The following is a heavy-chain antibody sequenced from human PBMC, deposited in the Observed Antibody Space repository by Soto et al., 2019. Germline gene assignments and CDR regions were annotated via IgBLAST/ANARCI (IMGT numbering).Heavy chain of an antibody. CDR2: ISYDGSNK. CDR3: ARDTEEYQLLSPYYYYYGMDV. CDR1: GFTFSSYA. D-gene: IGHD2-2*01. V-gene: IGHV3-30-3*01. Sequence: VGSLRLSCAASGFTFSSYAMHWVRQAPGKGLEWVAVISYDGSNKYYADSVKGRFTISRDNSKNTLYLQMNSLRAEDTAVYYCARDTEEYQLLSPYYYYYGMDVWGQGTTVTVSS. J-gene: IGHJ6*02.